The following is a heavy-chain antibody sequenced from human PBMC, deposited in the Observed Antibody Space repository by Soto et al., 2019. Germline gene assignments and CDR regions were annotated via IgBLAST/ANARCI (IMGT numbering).Heavy chain of an antibody. J-gene: IGHJ4*02. D-gene: IGHD2-15*01. V-gene: IGHV3-30*18. CDR1: GLSFRSHG. CDR2: ISYDGNNR. CDR3: AKDHRNGGSRVDY. Sequence: QVQLVESGGGVVQPGRSLRLSCAVSGLSFRSHGMHWVRQAPCKGLEWVAFISYDGNNRKYADSVKGRFTISRDNSKDALYLEMSGLRGGDTAVYYCAKDHRNGGSRVDYWGQGTLVTVSS.